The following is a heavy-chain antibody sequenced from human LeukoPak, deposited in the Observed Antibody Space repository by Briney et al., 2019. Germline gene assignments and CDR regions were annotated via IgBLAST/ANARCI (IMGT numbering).Heavy chain of an antibody. CDR3: FKLKTAYDILTGYFNFDY. CDR1: GFTFRSYA. V-gene: IGHV3-23*01. Sequence: WGSLRLSCAASGFTFRSYAMSWVRHAPGQVLEWASAISGRCGSTYYADSVKGRFTISRDNSKNTLYLQMNSLRAEDTAVFFCFKLKTAYDILTGYFNFDYWGQGTLVTVSS. CDR2: ISGRCGST. D-gene: IGHD3-9*01. J-gene: IGHJ4*02.